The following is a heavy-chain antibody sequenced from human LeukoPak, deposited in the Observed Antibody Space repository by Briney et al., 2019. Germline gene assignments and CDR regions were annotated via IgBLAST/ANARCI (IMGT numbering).Heavy chain of an antibody. CDR2: ISWDGGST. Sequence: PGGSLRLSCAASGFTFDDYAMHWVRQAPGKGLEWVSLISWDGGSTYYADSVKGRFTISRDNSKNSLYLQMNSLRAEDTALCYCAKDFSYYDFWSGYLDYWGQGTLVTVSS. D-gene: IGHD3-3*01. V-gene: IGHV3-43D*04. CDR3: AKDFSYYDFWSGYLDY. J-gene: IGHJ4*02. CDR1: GFTFDDYA.